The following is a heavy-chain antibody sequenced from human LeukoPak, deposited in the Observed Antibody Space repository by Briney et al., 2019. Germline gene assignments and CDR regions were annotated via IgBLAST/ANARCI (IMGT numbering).Heavy chain of an antibody. CDR1: GGSFSGYY. CDR3: AGDVRGVTNY. D-gene: IGHD3-10*01. Sequence: SETLSLTCAVYGGSFSGYYWSWIRQPPGKGLEWIGEINHSGSTYYNPSLKSRVTISVDTSKNQFSLKLSSVTAADTAVYYCAGDVRGVTNYWGQGTLVTVSS. CDR2: INHSGST. V-gene: IGHV4-34*01. J-gene: IGHJ4*02.